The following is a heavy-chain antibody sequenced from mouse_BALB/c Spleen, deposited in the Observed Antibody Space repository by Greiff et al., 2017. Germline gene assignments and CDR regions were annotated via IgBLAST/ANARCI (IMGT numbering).Heavy chain of an antibody. CDR1: GYSFTGYF. D-gene: IGHD1-1*01. J-gene: IGHJ3*01. Sequence: VQLKESGPELVKPGASVKISCKASGYSFTGYFMNWVKQSHGKSLEWIGRINPYNGDTFYNQKFKGKATLTVDKSSSTAHMELLSLTSEDSAVYYCGRNYYYGSSPFAYWGQGTLVTVSA. V-gene: IGHV1-37*01. CDR3: GRNYYYGSSPFAY. CDR2: INPYNGDT.